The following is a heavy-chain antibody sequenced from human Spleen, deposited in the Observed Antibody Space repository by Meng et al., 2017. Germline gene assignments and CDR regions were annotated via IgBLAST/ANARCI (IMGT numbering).Heavy chain of an antibody. CDR1: GFTFSSYW. V-gene: IGHV3-7*01. CDR3: ARGVVVAATDDY. J-gene: IGHJ4*02. CDR2: IKQDGSER. D-gene: IGHD2-15*01. Sequence: GESLKISCAASGFTFSSYWMSWVRQAPGKGLEWVANIKQDGSERNHVDSVKGRFTISRDNSKNTLYLQMNSLRAEDTAVYYCARGVVVAATDDYWGQGTLVTVSS.